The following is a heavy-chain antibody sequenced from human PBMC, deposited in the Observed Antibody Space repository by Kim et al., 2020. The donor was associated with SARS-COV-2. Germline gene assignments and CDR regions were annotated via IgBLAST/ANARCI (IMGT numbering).Heavy chain of an antibody. CDR1: EFTFSTYA. CDR3: AKDLEDSSGWYYFDY. V-gene: IGHV3-23*01. CDR2: ISGSGGST. Sequence: GGSLRLSCAASEFTFSTYAMTWVRQAPGKGLEWVSAISGSGGSTYYADSVKGRFTISRDNSKNSLYLQMNSLRAEDTAVYYCAKDLEDSSGWYYFDYWGQGTLVTVSS. D-gene: IGHD6-19*01. J-gene: IGHJ4*02.